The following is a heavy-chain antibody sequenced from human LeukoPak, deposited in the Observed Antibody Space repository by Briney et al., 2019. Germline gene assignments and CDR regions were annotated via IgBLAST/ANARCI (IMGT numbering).Heavy chain of an antibody. V-gene: IGHV1-2*02. Sequence: ASVKVSCKASGYTFTGYYIHWVRHAPGQGLEWMGWVNPNSGGTEYAQKFQGRVTMTRDTSISTAYMELSRLRSDDTAVYYCARATYYYGSGTTDAFDIWGQGTMVTVSS. CDR1: GYTFTGYY. CDR2: VNPNSGGT. CDR3: ARATYYYGSGTTDAFDI. D-gene: IGHD3-10*01. J-gene: IGHJ3*02.